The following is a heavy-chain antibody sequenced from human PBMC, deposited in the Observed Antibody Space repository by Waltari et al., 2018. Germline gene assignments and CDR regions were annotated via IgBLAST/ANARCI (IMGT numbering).Heavy chain of an antibody. V-gene: IGHV1-24*01. CDR2: FDPEEGER. CDR3: AAGFGGNYGKH. CDR1: GFSLSELS. D-gene: IGHD1-26*01. J-gene: IGHJ1*01. Sequence: QVQVVQSGAEVKKPGASVKVSCSVSGFSLSELSIHWVRQAHAKGFEWMGSFDPEEGERIYARNFQGRITMTEDTATDTAYLEVISLRSEDTAVYYCAAGFGGNYGKHWGQGTLVSVSS.